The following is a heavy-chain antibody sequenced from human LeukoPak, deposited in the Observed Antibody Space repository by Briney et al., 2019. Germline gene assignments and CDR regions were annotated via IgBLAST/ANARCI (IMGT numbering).Heavy chain of an antibody. Sequence: GGSLRLSCEASGFTFSSYGMHWVRQAPGKGLEWVAVISYDGSNKYYADYVKGRFTISRDTSKNTLYLQMDSLRADDTAVYYCAKVSARGYCSGGTCYSHYFYYWGQGTLVTVSS. CDR1: GFTFSSYG. J-gene: IGHJ4*02. CDR2: ISYDGSNK. V-gene: IGHV3-30*18. D-gene: IGHD2-15*01. CDR3: AKVSARGYCSGGTCYSHYFYY.